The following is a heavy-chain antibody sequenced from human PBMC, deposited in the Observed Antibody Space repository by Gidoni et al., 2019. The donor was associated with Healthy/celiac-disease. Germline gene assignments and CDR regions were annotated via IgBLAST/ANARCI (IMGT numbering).Heavy chain of an antibody. Sequence: EVQLVESGGGLVQPGGSLRLSCAASGFTVSSNYMSWVRQAPGQGLEWVSVIYSGGSTYYADSVKGRFTISRHNSKNTLYLQMNSLRAEDTAVYYCARGGDGYNQDYYYGMDVWGQGTTVTVSS. CDR1: GFTVSSNY. CDR2: IYSGGST. CDR3: ARGGDGYNQDYYYGMDV. J-gene: IGHJ6*02. V-gene: IGHV3-53*04. D-gene: IGHD5-12*01.